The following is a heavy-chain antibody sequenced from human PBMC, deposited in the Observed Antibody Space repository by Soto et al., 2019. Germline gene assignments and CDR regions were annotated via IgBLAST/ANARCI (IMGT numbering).Heavy chain of an antibody. V-gene: IGHV1-18*01. Sequence: QVKLVQSGTEVKKPGASIKVSCKASGYSFATSGMTWVRQAPGQVLEWMGWISVYNRNTNYDQNLQDRVTMTTDTSTNAACLEVMNLRSDDTAVYCCARAGKFYDASGYGDWGQGALVTVSS. CDR3: ARAGKFYDASGYGD. CDR2: ISVYNRNT. J-gene: IGHJ4*02. D-gene: IGHD3-22*01. CDR1: GYSFATSG.